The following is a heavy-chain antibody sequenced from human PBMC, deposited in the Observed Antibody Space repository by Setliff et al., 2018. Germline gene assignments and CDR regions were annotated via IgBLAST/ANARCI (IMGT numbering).Heavy chain of an antibody. CDR2: MYNSGNT. J-gene: IGHJ6*03. D-gene: IGHD3-10*01. CDR3: ARALLWFGEGMDV. V-gene: IGHV4-61*05. Sequence: SETLSLTCTVSGGSITSSSYYWGWVRQPPGKGLEWVGYMYNSGNTNYNPSLRRRVAISVDKSKNQFSLKLSSVTAADTAVYYCARALLWFGEGMDVWGKGTTVTVSS. CDR1: GGSITSSSYY.